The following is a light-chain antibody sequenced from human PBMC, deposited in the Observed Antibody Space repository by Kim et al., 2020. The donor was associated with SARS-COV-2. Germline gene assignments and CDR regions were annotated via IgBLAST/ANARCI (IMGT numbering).Light chain of an antibody. V-gene: IGLV1-40*01. CDR1: SSTIGAGYD. Sequence: RVTIPCTGSSSTIGAGYDVHWYQQLPGTAPKLLIYGNSNRPSGVPDRFSGSKSGTSASLAITGLQAEDEADYYCQSYDSSLSGSVFGGGTQLTVL. CDR3: QSYDSSLSGSV. J-gene: IGLJ3*02. CDR2: GNS.